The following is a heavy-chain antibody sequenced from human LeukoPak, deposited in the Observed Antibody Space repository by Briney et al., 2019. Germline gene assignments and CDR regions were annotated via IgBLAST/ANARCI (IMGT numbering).Heavy chain of an antibody. J-gene: IGHJ6*02. CDR1: GFTVSSNY. Sequence: GGSLRLSCAASGFTVSSNYMSWVRQAPGKGLEWVSVIYSGGSTYYADSVKGRFTISRDNSKNTLYLQMNSLRAEATAVYYCARDSGYDSVNYYYYYGMDVWAKGPRSPSP. V-gene: IGHV3-53*01. CDR3: ARDSGYDSVNYYYYYGMDV. D-gene: IGHD5-12*01. CDR2: IYSGGST.